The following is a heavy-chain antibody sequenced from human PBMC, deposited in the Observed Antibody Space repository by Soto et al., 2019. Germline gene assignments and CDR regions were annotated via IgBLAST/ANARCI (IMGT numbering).Heavy chain of an antibody. Sequence: ASVKVYCKASGYTITNYPRHWVRLAPGQMLEWMGWINPGNGDTEYSRELQGRVTISADKSISTAYLQWSSLKASDTAMYYCARHNEPHFEYSSYSFDYWGQGTLVTVSS. CDR2: INPGNGDT. CDR3: ARHNEPHFEYSSYSFDY. V-gene: IGHV1-3*03. J-gene: IGHJ4*02. D-gene: IGHD6-6*01. CDR1: GYTITNYP.